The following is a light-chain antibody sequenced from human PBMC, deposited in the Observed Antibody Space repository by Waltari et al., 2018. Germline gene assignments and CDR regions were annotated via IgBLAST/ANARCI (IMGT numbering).Light chain of an antibody. CDR2: KDS. CDR1: AFPRPY. CDR3: QSADTNFADHVA. V-gene: IGLV3-25*03. Sequence: SYDLTQPPSVSVYPGQTARITCSGDAFPRPYAYWYQQKQGQAPVLLIYKDSERPSGFPERFSGSSSGTTVTLTISGVQAEDEADYYCQSADTNFADHVAFGGGTQLTVL. J-gene: IGLJ2*01.